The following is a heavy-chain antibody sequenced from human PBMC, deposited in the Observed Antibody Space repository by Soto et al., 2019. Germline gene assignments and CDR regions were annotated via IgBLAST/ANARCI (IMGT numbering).Heavy chain of an antibody. V-gene: IGHV2-5*02. CDR2: IYWDDDK. CDR1: GFSLSTSGVG. J-gene: IGHJ4*02. D-gene: IGHD6-19*01. CDR3: ARPYSSGWYYRY. Sequence: QITLKESGPTLVKPTQTLTLTCTFSGFSLSTSGVGVGWIRQPPGKALEWLALIYWDDDKRYSPSLKSRLTITKDTPKNQVVPTMTNMDPVDTATYYCARPYSSGWYYRYWGQGTLVTVSS.